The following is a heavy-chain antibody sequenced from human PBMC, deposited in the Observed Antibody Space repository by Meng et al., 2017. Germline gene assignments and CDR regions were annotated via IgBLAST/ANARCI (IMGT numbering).Heavy chain of an antibody. CDR2: INTNTGNP. CDR3: ARRYYYDSSGYYFYVFGY. Sequence: QWQLVDPVVELKKPWASGKVSCKASGYTFTSYAMNWVRQAPGQGLEWMGWINTNTGNPTYAQGFTGRFVFSLDTSVSTAYLQISSLKAEDTAVYYCARRYYYDSSGYYFYVFGYWGQGTLVTVSS. CDR1: GYTFTSYA. D-gene: IGHD3-22*01. J-gene: IGHJ4*02. V-gene: IGHV7-4-1*02.